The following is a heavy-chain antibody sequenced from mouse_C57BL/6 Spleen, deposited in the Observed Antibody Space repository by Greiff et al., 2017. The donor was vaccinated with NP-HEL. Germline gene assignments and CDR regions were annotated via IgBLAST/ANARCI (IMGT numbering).Heavy chain of an antibody. CDR1: GFTFSSYG. J-gene: IGHJ1*03. V-gene: IGHV5-6*01. D-gene: IGHD2-5*01. Sequence: EVQGVESGGDLVKPGGSLKLSCAASGFTFSSYGMSWVRQTPDKRLEWVATISSGGSYTYYPDSVKGRFTISRDNAKNTLYLQMSSLKSEDTAMYYCARPGSNYWYFDVWGTGTTVTVSS. CDR2: ISSGGSYT. CDR3: ARPGSNYWYFDV.